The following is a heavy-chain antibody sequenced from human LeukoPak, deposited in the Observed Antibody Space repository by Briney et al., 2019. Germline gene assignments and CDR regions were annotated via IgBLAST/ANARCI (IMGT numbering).Heavy chain of an antibody. D-gene: IGHD6-19*01. Sequence: GGTLRLSCAASGFTFSSYGMSWVRQAPGKGLEWVSYISSSGSTIYYADSVKGRFTISRDNAKNSLYLLMNSLRAEDTAVYYCARGGVYSGRWAYYFDYWGQGTLVTVSS. J-gene: IGHJ4*02. V-gene: IGHV3-48*04. CDR2: ISSSGSTI. CDR1: GFTFSSYG. CDR3: ARGGVYSGRWAYYFDY.